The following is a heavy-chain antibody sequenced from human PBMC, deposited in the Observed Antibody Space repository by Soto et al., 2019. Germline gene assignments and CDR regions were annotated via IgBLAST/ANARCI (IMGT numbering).Heavy chain of an antibody. CDR1: GYTFTSYG. V-gene: IGHV1-69*13. CDR3: ARGLKTYYYDSSGYTTFDP. CDR2: IIPIFGTA. D-gene: IGHD3-22*01. Sequence: SVKVSCKASGYTFTSYGISWVRQAPGQGLEWMGGIIPIFGTANYAQKFQGRVTITADESTSTAYMELSSLRSEDTAVYYCARGLKTYYYDSSGYTTFDPWGQGTLVTVSS. J-gene: IGHJ5*02.